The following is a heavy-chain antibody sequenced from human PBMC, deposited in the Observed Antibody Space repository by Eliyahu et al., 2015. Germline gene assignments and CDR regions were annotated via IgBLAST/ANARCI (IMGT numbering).Heavy chain of an antibody. V-gene: IGHV2-70*04. J-gene: IGHJ4*02. CDR2: IDWDDDE. D-gene: IGHD3-10*01. CDR1: GFPLSTSAMR. Sequence: QVTLKESGPALVKPTQTLTLTCTFSGFPLSTSAMRVSWIRQPPGKTLEWLARIDWDDDEXYNTSLKNRLTISKDTXKNQVVLTMTNMDPVDTATYYXARMRRGVGXNHYLDYWGQGLLVTVSS. CDR3: ARMRRGVGXNHYLDY.